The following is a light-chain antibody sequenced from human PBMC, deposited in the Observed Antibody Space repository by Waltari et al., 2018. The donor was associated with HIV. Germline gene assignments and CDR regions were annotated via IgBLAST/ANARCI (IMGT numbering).Light chain of an antibody. Sequence: QSVLTQPPSASGTPGQRVTISCSGSRSNIGSNAVNWYQHFPGKAPKLLIHTNNQRPSGVPDRFSGSNSVTSASLAISGLQSEDEADYYCAAWDASLNNWVFGGGTKLTVL. CDR1: RSNIGSNA. V-gene: IGLV1-44*01. CDR3: AAWDASLNNWV. J-gene: IGLJ3*02. CDR2: TNN.